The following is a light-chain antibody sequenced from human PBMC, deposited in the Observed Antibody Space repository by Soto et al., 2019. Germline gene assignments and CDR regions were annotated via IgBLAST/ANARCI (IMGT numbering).Light chain of an antibody. J-gene: IGKJ1*01. CDR1: QSISSW. V-gene: IGKV1-5*03. CDR2: AAS. Sequence: DIQMTQSPSTLSASVGDRVTITCRASQSISSWLAWYQQKPGKAPKLLIYAASGLASGVPSRFSGSVSGTEFTLTISSLQPDDFATYYCQRCDTYSWTFGQGTKV. CDR3: QRCDTYSWT.